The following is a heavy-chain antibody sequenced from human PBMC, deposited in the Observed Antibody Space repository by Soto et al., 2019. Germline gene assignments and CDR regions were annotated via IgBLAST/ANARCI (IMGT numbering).Heavy chain of an antibody. CDR1: GYSFTTYW. Sequence: GESLKISCKSYGYSFTTYWIAWVRQMPGKGLEWMGSIHPGESDTRYSPSFQGQVTLSRDNSKSALYLQMNTLRAEDTALYYCVRGDEPDYYYYGMDVWGQGTTVTVSS. CDR3: VRGDEPDYYYYGMDV. CDR2: IHPGESDT. V-gene: IGHV5-51*01. J-gene: IGHJ6*02.